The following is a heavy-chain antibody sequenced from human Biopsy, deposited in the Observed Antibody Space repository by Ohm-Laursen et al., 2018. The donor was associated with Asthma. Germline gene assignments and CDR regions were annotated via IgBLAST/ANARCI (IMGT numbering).Heavy chain of an antibody. V-gene: IGHV3-30*18. J-gene: IGHJ6*02. D-gene: IGHD3-3*01. CDR1: GFTFSSYG. CDR3: AKDTEGRYDFWSGLSYNYYGMDV. Sequence: SLRLSCSASGFTFSSYGMYWVRQAPGKGLEWVAVISYDGSNKYYADSVKGRFTISRDNSKNTLYMQMNSLRAEDTAVYYCAKDTEGRYDFWSGLSYNYYGMDVWGQGTTVTVSS. CDR2: ISYDGSNK.